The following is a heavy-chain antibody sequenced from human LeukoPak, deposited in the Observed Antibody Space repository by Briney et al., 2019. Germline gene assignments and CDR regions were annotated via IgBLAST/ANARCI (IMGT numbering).Heavy chain of an antibody. V-gene: IGHV1-2*02. J-gene: IGHJ4*02. Sequence: ASVKVCCKASGYTFTGYYMHWVRQAPGQGLEWMGWINPNSGGTNYAQKFQGRVTMTRDTSISTAYMELSRLRSDDTAVYYCARVIHMKYSSSWYVGYWGQGTLVTVSS. CDR1: GYTFTGYY. CDR2: INPNSGGT. D-gene: IGHD6-13*01. CDR3: ARVIHMKYSSSWYVGY.